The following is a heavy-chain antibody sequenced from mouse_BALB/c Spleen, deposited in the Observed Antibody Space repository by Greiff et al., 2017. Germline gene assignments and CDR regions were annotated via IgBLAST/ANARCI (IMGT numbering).Heavy chain of an antibody. CDR3: ARDYGSPFDY. D-gene: IGHD1-1*01. Sequence: QVQLKQSGPELVRPGVSVKISCKGSGYTFTDYAMHWVKQSHAKSLEWIGVISTYYGNTNYNQKFKGKATMTVDKSSSTAYMELARLTSEDSAIYYCARDYGSPFDYWGQGTTLTVSS. J-gene: IGHJ2*01. V-gene: IGHV1-67*01. CDR2: ISTYYGNT. CDR1: GYTFTDYA.